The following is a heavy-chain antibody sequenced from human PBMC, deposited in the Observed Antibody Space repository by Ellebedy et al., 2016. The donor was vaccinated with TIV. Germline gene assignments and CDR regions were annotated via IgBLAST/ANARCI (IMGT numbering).Heavy chain of an antibody. V-gene: IGHV5-51*01. CDR3: ARVGEVAATPCSY. D-gene: IGHD2-15*01. CDR1: GYSFTTYW. Sequence: GESLKISCKGSGYSFTTYWIGWVRQMSGKGLEWKGNIYPGDSDTRYSPSFQGQVTISADKSISTAYLQWSSLKASDTAMYYCARVGEVAATPCSYWGQGTLVTVSS. J-gene: IGHJ4*02. CDR2: IYPGDSDT.